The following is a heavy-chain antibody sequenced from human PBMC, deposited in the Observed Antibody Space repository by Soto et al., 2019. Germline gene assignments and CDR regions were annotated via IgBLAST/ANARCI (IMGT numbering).Heavy chain of an antibody. CDR2: INHSGST. CDR3: ARGSCSSTSCYFSNYYYYMDV. J-gene: IGHJ6*03. V-gene: IGHV4-34*01. CDR1: GGSFSGYY. Sequence: SETLSLTCAVYGGSFSGYYWSWIRQPPGKGLEWIGEINHSGSTNYNPSLKSRVTISVDTSKNQFSLKLSSVTAADTAVYYCARGSCSSTSCYFSNYYYYMDVWGKGTTVTVSS. D-gene: IGHD2-2*01.